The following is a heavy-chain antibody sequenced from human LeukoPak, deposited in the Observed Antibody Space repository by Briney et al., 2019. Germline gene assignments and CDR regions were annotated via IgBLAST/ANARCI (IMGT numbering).Heavy chain of an antibody. CDR3: ARENHGSFDY. Sequence: PGGSLRLSCAASGFSFSTYYVNWVRQAPGKGLEWVSCISSSSTYIYYADSVRGRFAISGDNAKNSLYLQMNSLRAEDTAVYYCARENHGSFDYWGQGSLVTVSS. CDR1: GFSFSTYY. CDR2: ISSSSTYI. V-gene: IGHV3-21*01. J-gene: IGHJ4*02. D-gene: IGHD1-14*01.